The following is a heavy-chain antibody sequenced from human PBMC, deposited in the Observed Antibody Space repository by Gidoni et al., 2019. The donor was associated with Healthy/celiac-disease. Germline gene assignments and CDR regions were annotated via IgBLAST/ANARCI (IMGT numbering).Heavy chain of an antibody. J-gene: IGHJ5*02. V-gene: IGHV4-59*01. CDR2: IYYSGST. D-gene: IGHD3-9*01. Sequence: QVQLQESGPGLVKPSETLSLPCTVSGGSISSYYWSWIRQPPGKGLEWIGYIYYSGSTNYNPSLKRRVTISVDTSKNQFALKLSSVTAADTAVYYCARGVLFMGALGRRYFDWLPPFDPWGQGTLVTVSS. CDR3: ARGVLFMGALGRRYFDWLPPFDP. CDR1: GGSISSYY.